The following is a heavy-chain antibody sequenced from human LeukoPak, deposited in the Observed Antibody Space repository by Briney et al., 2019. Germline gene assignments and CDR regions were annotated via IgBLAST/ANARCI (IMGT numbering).Heavy chain of an antibody. CDR3: EKDLAGHSSGYCDAFDI. CDR1: GFTFSSDG. Sequence: GGSLRLSCAASGFTFSSDGMHWVRQAPGKGLEWVAVIWYDGSNKYYADSVKGRFTISRDNSKNTLYLQMNSLRAEDTAVYYCEKDLAGHSSGYCDAFDIWGQGTMVTVSS. CDR2: IWYDGSNK. D-gene: IGHD3-22*01. J-gene: IGHJ3*02. V-gene: IGHV3-33*06.